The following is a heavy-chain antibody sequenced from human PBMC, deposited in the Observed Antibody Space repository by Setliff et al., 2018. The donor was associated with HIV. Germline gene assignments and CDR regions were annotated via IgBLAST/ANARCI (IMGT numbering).Heavy chain of an antibody. J-gene: IGHJ4*02. CDR3: ATYYASGSRIDY. Sequence: GGSLRLSCAASGFTFSTYMMHWVRQAPGQGLVWVSRIHNDGRTTLYADSVRGRFTISRDNSKNTLSLQMNSLRAEDTAVYYCATYYASGSRIDYWGQGTLVTVS. CDR1: GFTFSTYM. D-gene: IGHD3-10*01. V-gene: IGHV3-74*01. CDR2: IHNDGRTT.